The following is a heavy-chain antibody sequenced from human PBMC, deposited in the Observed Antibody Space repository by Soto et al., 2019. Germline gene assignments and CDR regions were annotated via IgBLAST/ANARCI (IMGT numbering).Heavy chain of an antibody. CDR3: ARHWVRGVTTHFDY. CDR2: IYYSGST. D-gene: IGHD3-10*01. Sequence: PSETLSLTCTVSGGSISSSSYYWGWIRQPPGKGLEWIGSIYYSGSTYYNPSLKSRVTISVDTSKNQFSLKLSSVTAADTAVYYCARHWVRGVTTHFDYWGQGTLVTVSS. V-gene: IGHV4-39*01. J-gene: IGHJ4*02. CDR1: GGSISSSSYY.